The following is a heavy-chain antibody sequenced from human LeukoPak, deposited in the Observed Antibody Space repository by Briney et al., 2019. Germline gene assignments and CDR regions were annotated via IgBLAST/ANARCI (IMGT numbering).Heavy chain of an antibody. CDR3: ARDPRVWFREGYYYYYGMDV. J-gene: IGHJ6*02. CDR1: GYTFTGYY. Sequence: GASVKVPCKASGYTFTGYYMHWVRQAPGQGLEWMGWINPNSGGTNYAQKFQGRVTMTRDTSISTAYMELSRLRSDDTAVYYCARDPRVWFREGYYYYYGMDVWGQGTTVTVSS. CDR2: INPNSGGT. D-gene: IGHD3-10*01. V-gene: IGHV1-2*02.